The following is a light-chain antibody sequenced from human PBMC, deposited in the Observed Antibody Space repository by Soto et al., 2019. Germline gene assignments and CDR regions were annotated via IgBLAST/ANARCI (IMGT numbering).Light chain of an antibody. Sequence: QSVLAQPASVSGSPGQSITISCTGTSSDVGAYNSVSWYQQHPHRAPKLMIYEVSNRPSGVSNRFSGSKSGNTASLTISGLQAEDEADYYCSSYSRSSFYVFGTGTKVTVL. CDR1: SSDVGAYNS. CDR3: SSYSRSSFYV. V-gene: IGLV2-14*01. CDR2: EVS. J-gene: IGLJ1*01.